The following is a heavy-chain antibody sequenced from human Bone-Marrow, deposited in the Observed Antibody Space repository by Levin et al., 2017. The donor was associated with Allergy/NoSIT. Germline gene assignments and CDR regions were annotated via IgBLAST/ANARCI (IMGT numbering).Heavy chain of an antibody. J-gene: IGHJ4*02. CDR1: GYTFTGYH. D-gene: IGHD3-9*01. CDR3: ARDYAILTAYWNYFEN. CDR2: INPKSGDT. V-gene: IGHV1-2*02. Sequence: GESLKISCKASGYTFTGYHLHWVRQAPGQGLEWMGWINPKSGDTNYARTFEGRVTMTRDTSINTAYMELNRLRSDDTAIYYCARDYAILTAYWNYFENWGQGTQVTVSS.